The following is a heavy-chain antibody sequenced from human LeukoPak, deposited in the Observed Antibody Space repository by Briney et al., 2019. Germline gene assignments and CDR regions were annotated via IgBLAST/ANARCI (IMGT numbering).Heavy chain of an antibody. V-gene: IGHV4-34*01. CDR1: GGSFSGYY. CDR2: INHSGST. D-gene: IGHD3-22*01. J-gene: IGHJ4*02. Sequence: SETLSLTCAVYGGSFSGYYWSWIRQPPGKGLEWIGEINHSGSTNYNPSLKSRVTISVDTSKNQFSLQLSSVTAADTAVYYCAGRPRLTYYYDSSGYYHGYFDYWGQGTLVTVSS. CDR3: AGRPRLTYYYDSSGYYHGYFDY.